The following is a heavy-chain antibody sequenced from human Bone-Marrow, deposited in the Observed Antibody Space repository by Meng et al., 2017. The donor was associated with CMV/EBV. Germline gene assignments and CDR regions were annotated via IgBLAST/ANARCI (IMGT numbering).Heavy chain of an antibody. V-gene: IGHV3-30*02. D-gene: IGHD2-2*01. CDR2: IRYDGSNK. CDR3: AKGARWEVPAARDLFDY. CDR1: GFTFSSYG. J-gene: IGHJ4*02. Sequence: GESLKISCAASGFTFSSYGMHWVRQAPGKGLEWVAFIRYDGSNKYYADSVKGRFTISRDNSKNTLYLQMNSLRAEDTAVYYCAKGARWEVPAARDLFDYWGQGTLVTVSP.